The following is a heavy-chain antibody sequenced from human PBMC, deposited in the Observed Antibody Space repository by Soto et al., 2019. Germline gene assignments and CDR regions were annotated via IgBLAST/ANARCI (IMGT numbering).Heavy chain of an antibody. CDR2: IYHSGST. D-gene: IGHD6-19*01. V-gene: IGHV4-30-2*01. J-gene: IGHJ4*02. CDR3: ARAQWLVLDY. CDR1: VGSISIGGYA. Sequence: SETLSLTCTFSVGSISIGGYAWSWIRQPPGKGLEWIGYIYHSGSTYYNPSLKSRVTISLDRSKNHFSLKLSSVSAADTAVYYCARAQWLVLDYWGQGTMVTVSS.